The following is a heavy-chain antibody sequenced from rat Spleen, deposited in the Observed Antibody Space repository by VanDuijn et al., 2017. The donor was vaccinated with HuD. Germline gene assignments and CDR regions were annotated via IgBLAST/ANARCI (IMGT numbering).Heavy chain of an antibody. V-gene: IGHV5-29*01. CDR3: ARRVIDA. J-gene: IGHJ4*01. Sequence: EVQLVESGGGLVQPGGSLRLSCAASGSTFTNYYMAWVRQAPTKGLEWVATISYDDSRTYYRNSVKGRFTISRDNAKSTLYLQMNSQRSEDTDTYYCARRVIDAWGQGASVTVSS. CDR1: GSTFTNYY. CDR2: ISYDDSRT.